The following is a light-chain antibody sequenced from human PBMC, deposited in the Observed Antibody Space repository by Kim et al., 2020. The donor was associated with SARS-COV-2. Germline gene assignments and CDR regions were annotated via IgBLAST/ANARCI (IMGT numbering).Light chain of an antibody. CDR2: GNS. V-gene: IGLV1-40*01. Sequence: RVTISCTGSSSNIGAGYDVHWYQQLPGTAPKLLISGNSNRPSGVPDRFSGSKSGTSASLAITGLQAEDEANYYCQSYDSSLSGVVFGGGTQLTVL. CDR1: SSNIGAGYD. J-gene: IGLJ2*01. CDR3: QSYDSSLSGVV.